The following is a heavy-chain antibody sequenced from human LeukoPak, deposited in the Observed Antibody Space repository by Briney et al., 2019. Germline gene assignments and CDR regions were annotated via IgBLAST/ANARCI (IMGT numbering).Heavy chain of an antibody. CDR1: GYNFISYG. CDR2: VRGYNGHA. CDR3: ARTIVATTYFDY. V-gene: IGHV1-18*01. Sequence: GASVKVSCKASGYNFISYGISWVRQAPGQGLEWMGWVRGYNGHANYAQKLQGRVTMTADTSTSTAYMELRSLRSDDTAVYYCARTIVATTYFDYWGQGTLVTVSS. J-gene: IGHJ4*02. D-gene: IGHD5-12*01.